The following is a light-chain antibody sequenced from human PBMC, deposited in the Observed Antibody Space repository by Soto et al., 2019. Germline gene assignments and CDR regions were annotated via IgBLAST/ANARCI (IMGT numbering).Light chain of an antibody. CDR1: QSITSY. Sequence: DIQMTQSPSSLSASVGDRVTITCRASQSITSYLAWYQQKPGKAPKLLIYAASSLQSGVPSRFSGSGSGTDFTLTISSLQPDDFATYYCQQSYSTPWTFGQGTKVDIK. CDR3: QQSYSTPWT. V-gene: IGKV1-39*01. CDR2: AAS. J-gene: IGKJ1*01.